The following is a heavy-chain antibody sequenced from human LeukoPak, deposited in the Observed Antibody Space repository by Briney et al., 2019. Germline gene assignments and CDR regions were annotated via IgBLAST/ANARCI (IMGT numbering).Heavy chain of an antibody. J-gene: IGHJ4*02. D-gene: IGHD3-9*01. Sequence: SETLSLTCTVSGGSISNSPYFWAWIRQPPGKGLEWIGSIYYSGSTYYNPSLKSRDTISVDTSKNQFSLKLSSVTAADTAVYYCACWLPHFDYWGQGTLVTVSS. CDR3: ACWLPHFDY. CDR1: GGSISNSPYF. V-gene: IGHV4-39*07. CDR2: IYYSGST.